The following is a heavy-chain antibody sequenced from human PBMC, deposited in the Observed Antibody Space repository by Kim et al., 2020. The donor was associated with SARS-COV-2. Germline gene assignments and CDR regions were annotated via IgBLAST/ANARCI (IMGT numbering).Heavy chain of an antibody. J-gene: IGHJ4*02. CDR3: AKDIGMAARPENDY. V-gene: IGHV3-43*01. D-gene: IGHD6-6*01. Sequence: ADSVKGRFTISRDNSKNSLYLQMNSLRTEDTALYYCAKDIGMAARPENDYWGQGTLVTVSS.